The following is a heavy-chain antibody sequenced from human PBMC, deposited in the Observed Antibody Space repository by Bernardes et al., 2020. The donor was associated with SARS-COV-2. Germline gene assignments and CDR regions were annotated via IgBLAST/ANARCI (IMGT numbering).Heavy chain of an antibody. D-gene: IGHD6-13*01. J-gene: IGHJ4*02. Sequence: SGPTLVKPTQTLTLTCTFSGFSLSTSGVGVGWIRQPPGKALEWLALIYLDDDKRYSPSLKSRLTITKDTSKNQVVLTMTNMDPVDTATYYCAHRPPGSWYTGGYVDYWGQGTLVTVSS. CDR3: AHRPPGSWYTGGYVDY. V-gene: IGHV2-5*02. CDR2: IYLDDDK. CDR1: GFSLSTSGVG.